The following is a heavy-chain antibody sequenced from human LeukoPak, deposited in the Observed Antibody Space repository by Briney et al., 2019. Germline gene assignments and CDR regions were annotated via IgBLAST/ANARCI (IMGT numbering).Heavy chain of an antibody. J-gene: IGHJ4*02. Sequence: ALVKVSCKASGGTFSSYAISWVRQAPGQGLEWMGGIIPIFGTANYAQKFQGRVTITTDESTSTAYMELSSLRSEDTAVYYCASSGEAYFDYWGQGTLVTVSS. CDR2: IIPIFGTA. CDR3: ASSGEAYFDY. D-gene: IGHD6-19*01. CDR1: GGTFSSYA. V-gene: IGHV1-69*05.